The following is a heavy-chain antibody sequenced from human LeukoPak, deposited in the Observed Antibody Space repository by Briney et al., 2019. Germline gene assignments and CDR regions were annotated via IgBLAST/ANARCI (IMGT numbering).Heavy chain of an antibody. CDR3: ARCDSYSSSWSRQFDY. Sequence: GGSLRLSCTGSNFSFGYYGMNWVRKTPGKGLEWLSYITATSGSVYYADSVKGRFTISRDNSKNSLYLQMDSLRAEDTAVYCARCDSYSSSWSRQFDYWGQGALVIVSS. D-gene: IGHD6-13*01. CDR1: NFSFGYYG. J-gene: IGHJ4*02. V-gene: IGHV3-48*04. CDR2: ITATSGSV.